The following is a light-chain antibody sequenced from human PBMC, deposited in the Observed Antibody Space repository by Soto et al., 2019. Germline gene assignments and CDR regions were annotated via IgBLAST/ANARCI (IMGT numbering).Light chain of an antibody. CDR1: QSVSSN. CDR3: QHYNNWPIT. J-gene: IGKJ5*01. CDR2: GVS. Sequence: EIVMTQSPATLSVSPGERATLSCRASQSVSSNLAWYQQKPGQAPRLLIYGVSIRATGIPARFSGSGSGTEFTLTISSLQSEDFAVYYCQHYNNWPITFGQGTRLEIK. V-gene: IGKV3-15*01.